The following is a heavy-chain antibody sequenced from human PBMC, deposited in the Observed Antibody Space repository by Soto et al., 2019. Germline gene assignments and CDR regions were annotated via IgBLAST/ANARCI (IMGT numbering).Heavy chain of an antibody. CDR3: AREGYGSGSYYYGMDV. CDR1: GYTFTGYY. CDR2: INPNSGGT. Sequence: QVQLVQSGAEVKKPGASVKVSCKASGYTFTGYYMHWVRQAPGQGLEWMGWINPNSGGTNNAQKFQGWVTMTRDTSISTAYMELSRLRSDDTAVYYCAREGYGSGSYYYGMDVWGQGTTVTVSS. D-gene: IGHD3-10*01. V-gene: IGHV1-2*04. J-gene: IGHJ6*02.